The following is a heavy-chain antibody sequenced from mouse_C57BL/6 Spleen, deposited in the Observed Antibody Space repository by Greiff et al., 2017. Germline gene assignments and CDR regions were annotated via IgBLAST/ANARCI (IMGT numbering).Heavy chain of an antibody. CDR1: GYTFTSYW. D-gene: IGHD1-1*01. CDR2: IDPSDSET. V-gene: IGHV1-52*01. CDR3: AREITTVVAYYFDY. Sequence: QVQLQQSGAELVRPGSSVKLSCKASGYTFTSYWMHWVKQRPIQGLEWIGNIDPSDSETHYNQKFKDKATLTVDKSSSTAYMQLSSLTSEDSAVYYCAREITTVVAYYFDYWGQGTTLTVSS. J-gene: IGHJ2*01.